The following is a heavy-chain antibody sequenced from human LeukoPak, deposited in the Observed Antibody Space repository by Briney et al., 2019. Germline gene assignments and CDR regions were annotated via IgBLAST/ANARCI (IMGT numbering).Heavy chain of an antibody. CDR1: GFTFSSYA. Sequence: GGSLRLSCAASGFTFSSYAMSWVRQAPGKGLEWVSAISGSGGSTYYADSVKGRFTISRDNSKNTLYLQMNSLRAEDTAVYYCAKDLYPEFTMIVVVITAGVFDYWGQGTLVTVSS. V-gene: IGHV3-23*01. CDR3: AKDLYPEFTMIVVVITAGVFDY. D-gene: IGHD3-22*01. CDR2: ISGSGGST. J-gene: IGHJ4*02.